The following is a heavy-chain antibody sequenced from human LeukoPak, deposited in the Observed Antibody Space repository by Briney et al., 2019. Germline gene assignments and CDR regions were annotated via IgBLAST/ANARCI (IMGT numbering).Heavy chain of an antibody. V-gene: IGHV1-18*01. Sequence: ASVKVSCKASGYTFTRYGISWVRQAPGQGLEWMGWISAYNGNTNYAQKLQGRVTMTTDTSTSTAYMELRSLRSDDTAVYYCATLERPSIAARRRWNDAFDIWGQGTMVTVSS. D-gene: IGHD6-6*01. J-gene: IGHJ3*02. CDR1: GYTFTRYG. CDR3: ATLERPSIAARRRWNDAFDI. CDR2: ISAYNGNT.